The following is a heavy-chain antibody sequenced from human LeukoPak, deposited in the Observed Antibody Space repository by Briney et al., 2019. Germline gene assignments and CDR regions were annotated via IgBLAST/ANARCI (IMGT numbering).Heavy chain of an antibody. J-gene: IGHJ5*02. CDR1: GGTFSSYT. D-gene: IGHD2-2*02. CDR2: INPILGIA. V-gene: IGHV1-69*02. Sequence: SVKVSCKASGGTFSSYTISWVRQAPGQWLEWMGMINPILGIAKYAQKFQGRVTITADKSTSTAYMELSSLRSEDTAVYYCARGYCSSTSCYRMGWGANWFDPWGQGTLVTVSS. CDR3: ARGYCSSTSCYRMGWGANWFDP.